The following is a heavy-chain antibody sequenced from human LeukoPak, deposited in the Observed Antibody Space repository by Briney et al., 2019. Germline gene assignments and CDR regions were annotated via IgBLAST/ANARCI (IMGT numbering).Heavy chain of an antibody. Sequence: QPGGSLRLSCAASGFTFSSYWMSWVRQAPGKGLEWVANIKQDGSEKYYVDSVKGRFTISRDNAKDSLYLQMNSLRAEDTAVYYCARYRMVVPFDYWGQGTLVTVSS. J-gene: IGHJ4*02. D-gene: IGHD2-15*01. CDR2: IKQDGSEK. CDR3: ARYRMVVPFDY. CDR1: GFTFSSYW. V-gene: IGHV3-7*01.